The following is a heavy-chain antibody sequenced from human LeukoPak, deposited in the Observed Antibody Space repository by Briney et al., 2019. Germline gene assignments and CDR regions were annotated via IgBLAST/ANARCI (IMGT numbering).Heavy chain of an antibody. J-gene: IGHJ4*02. CDR2: IIPIFGTA. V-gene: IGHV1-69*05. CDR3: ARHCSSTSCYYFDY. D-gene: IGHD2-2*01. CDR1: GGTFSSYA. Sequence: ASVKVSCKASGGTFSSYAISWVRQAPGQGLEWMGGIIPIFGTANYAQKFQGRVTITTDESTSTAYMELSSLRSEDTAVYYCARHCSSTSCYYFDYWGQGTLVTVSS.